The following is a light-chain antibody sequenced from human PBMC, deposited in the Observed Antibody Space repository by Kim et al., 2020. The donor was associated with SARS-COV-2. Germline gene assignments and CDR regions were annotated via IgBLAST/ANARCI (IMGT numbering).Light chain of an antibody. Sequence: SVAPGERATRSCRASQNIGINVAWYQQKPGQAPRLLVYGASSRATGISGRFSGSGSGTDFTLTISSLQSEDLAVYYCQQYGDWPYVFGQGTKLEIK. V-gene: IGKV3-15*01. CDR1: QNIGIN. J-gene: IGKJ2*01. CDR3: QQYGDWPYV. CDR2: GAS.